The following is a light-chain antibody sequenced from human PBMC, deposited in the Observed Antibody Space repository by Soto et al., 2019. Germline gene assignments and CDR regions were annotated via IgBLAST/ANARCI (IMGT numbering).Light chain of an antibody. Sequence: EIVLTQSPGTLSLSPGERATLSCRASQSVSSSYLAWYQQKPGQAPRLLIYGASSRATGIPDRFSGSGSGTDFSLIINRLEPEDSAVYYCQQSGNSPRYTFGQGTKLEIK. J-gene: IGKJ2*01. CDR1: QSVSSSY. V-gene: IGKV3-20*01. CDR3: QQSGNSPRYT. CDR2: GAS.